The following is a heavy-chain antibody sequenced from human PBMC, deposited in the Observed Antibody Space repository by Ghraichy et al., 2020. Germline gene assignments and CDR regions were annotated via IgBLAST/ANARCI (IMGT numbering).Heavy chain of an antibody. CDR1: GGSISSGGYY. CDR2: IYYSGST. J-gene: IGHJ4*02. CDR3: ARGDISTPGYSGYDYFDY. Sequence: SETLSLTCTVSGGSISSGGYYWSWIRQHPGKGLEWIGYIYYSGSTYYNPSLKSRVTITVDTSKNQFSLKLSSVTAADTAVYYCARGDISTPGYSGYDYFDYWGQGTLVTVSS. D-gene: IGHD5-12*01. V-gene: IGHV4-31*03.